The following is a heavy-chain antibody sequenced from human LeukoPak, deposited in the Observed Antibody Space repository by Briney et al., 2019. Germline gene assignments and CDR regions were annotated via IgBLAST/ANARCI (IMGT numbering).Heavy chain of an antibody. CDR2: IAHSGST. CDR3: ARGQILRLVDY. CDR1: GGSLRPYY. Sequence: KPSETLSLTCTVYGGSLRPYYWNWIRQSPGKGLEWIGEIAHSGSTNYNASLRSRVTISIDTSRDQVSLKLTSVTAADTAVYYCARGQILRLVDYWGQGTLVTVSS. V-gene: IGHV4-34*01. J-gene: IGHJ4*02. D-gene: IGHD3-3*01.